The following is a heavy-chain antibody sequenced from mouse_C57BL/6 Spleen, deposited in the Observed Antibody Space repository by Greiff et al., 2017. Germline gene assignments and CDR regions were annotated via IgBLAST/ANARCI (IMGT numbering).Heavy chain of an antibody. Sequence: QLQQPGAELVKPGASVKMSCKASGYTFTSYWITWVKQRPGQGLEWIGDIYPGSGSTNYNEKFKSKATLTVDTSSSTAYMQLSSLTSEDSAVYYCARHYYGSSYDYFDYWGQGTTLTVSS. J-gene: IGHJ2*01. V-gene: IGHV1-55*01. CDR2: IYPGSGST. D-gene: IGHD1-1*01. CDR3: ARHYYGSSYDYFDY. CDR1: GYTFTSYW.